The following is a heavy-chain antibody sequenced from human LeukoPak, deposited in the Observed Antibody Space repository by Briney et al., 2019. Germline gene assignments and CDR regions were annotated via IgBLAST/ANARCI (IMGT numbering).Heavy chain of an antibody. Sequence: SETLSLTCAVYGGSFSGCYWSWIRQPPGKGLEWIGDINHSGSTNYNPSLKSRVTISVDTSKNQFSLKLSSVTAADTAVYYCARVLRKGVSYFDYWGQGTLVTVSS. V-gene: IGHV4-34*01. CDR3: ARVLRKGVSYFDY. D-gene: IGHD3-10*01. CDR1: GGSFSGCY. CDR2: INHSGST. J-gene: IGHJ4*02.